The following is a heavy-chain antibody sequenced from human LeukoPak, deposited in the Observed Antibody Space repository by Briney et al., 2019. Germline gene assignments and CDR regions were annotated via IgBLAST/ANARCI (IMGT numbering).Heavy chain of an antibody. CDR1: GFTFARSA. CDR3: AAEDCILTGYYDVDY. D-gene: IGHD3-9*01. V-gene: IGHV1-58*01. CDR2: IVIANGNT. Sequence: GTSLKVSCKASGFTFARSAVQWVRQARGQRPEWIGWIVIANGNTNYAQKFQERLTITRDMSTSTAYMELSSLRSEGTAVYYCAAEDCILTGYYDVDYWGQGTVVTVSS. J-gene: IGHJ4*02.